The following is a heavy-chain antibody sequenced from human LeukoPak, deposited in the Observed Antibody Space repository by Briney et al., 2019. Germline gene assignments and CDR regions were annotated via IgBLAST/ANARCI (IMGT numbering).Heavy chain of an antibody. J-gene: IGHJ4*02. CDR1: GGSISSHY. V-gene: IGHV4-59*11. D-gene: IGHD6-13*01. Sequence: PSETLSLTCAVSGGSISSHYWSWIRQPPGKGLEWVGYIYYSGTTNYNPSLKSRVTISVDTSKNQFSLKLSSVTAADTAVYYCARGVYIAAAQYGYWGQGTLVTVSS. CDR2: IYYSGTT. CDR3: ARGVYIAAAQYGY.